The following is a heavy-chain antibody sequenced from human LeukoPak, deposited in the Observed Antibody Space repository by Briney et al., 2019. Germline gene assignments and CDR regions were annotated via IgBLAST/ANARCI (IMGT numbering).Heavy chain of an antibody. V-gene: IGHV3-7*01. J-gene: IGHJ4*02. CDR1: GFTFSSYW. D-gene: IGHD2-8*01. CDR2: IKQDGSEK. Sequence: GGSLRLSCVASGFTFSSYWMSWVRQAPGKGLEWVANIKQDGSEKYYVDSVKGRFTISRDNAKNSLYLQMSSLRAEDTAVYYCVRVDCTNGVCYGFDYWGQGTLVTVSS. CDR3: VRVDCTNGVCYGFDY.